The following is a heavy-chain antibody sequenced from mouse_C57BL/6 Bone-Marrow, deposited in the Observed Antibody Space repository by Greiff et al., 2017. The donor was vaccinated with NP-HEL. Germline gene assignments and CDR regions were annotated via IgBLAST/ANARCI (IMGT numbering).Heavy chain of an antibody. CDR3: ARNSDYYGTPFDY. Sequence: VKLMESGPGLVAPSQSLSITCTVSGFSLTSYAISWVRQPPGKGLEWLGVIWTGGGTNYNSALKSRLSISKDNSKSQVFLKMNSLQTDDTARYYCARNSDYYGTPFDYWGQGTTLTVAS. J-gene: IGHJ2*01. D-gene: IGHD1-1*01. CDR1: GFSLTSYA. V-gene: IGHV2-9-1*01. CDR2: IWTGGGT.